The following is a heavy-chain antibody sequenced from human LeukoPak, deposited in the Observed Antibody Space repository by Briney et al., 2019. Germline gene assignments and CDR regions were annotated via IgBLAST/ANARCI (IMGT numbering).Heavy chain of an antibody. Sequence: GASVKVSCKASGYTFTDYYMQWVRQAPGQGLEWMGWINPNSGDTNYAQKFQGRVTMTRDTAIRTVYMELSSLRSEDTAVYYCARELSRSEGTTLDYWGQGTLVTVSS. CDR2: INPNSGDT. CDR1: GYTFTDYY. J-gene: IGHJ4*02. V-gene: IGHV1-2*02. CDR3: ARELSRSEGTTLDY. D-gene: IGHD1-1*01.